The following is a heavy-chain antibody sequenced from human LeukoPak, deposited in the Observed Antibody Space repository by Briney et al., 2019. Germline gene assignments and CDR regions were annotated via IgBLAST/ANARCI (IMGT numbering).Heavy chain of an antibody. D-gene: IGHD6-13*01. CDR2: IYYSGTT. Sequence: SETLSLTCTVSGGSMSSYYWSWIRQPPGKGLEWIGYIYYSGTTNYNPSLKSRVTISVDTSKNHFSLKLRSVTAADTAVYYCARGVYIAAAQYGYWGQGTLVTVSS. CDR1: GGSMSSYY. V-gene: IGHV4-59*01. CDR3: ARGVYIAAAQYGY. J-gene: IGHJ4*02.